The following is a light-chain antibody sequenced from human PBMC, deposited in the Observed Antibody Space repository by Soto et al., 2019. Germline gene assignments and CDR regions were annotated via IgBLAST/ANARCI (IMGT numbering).Light chain of an antibody. CDR1: QGISNW. CDR3: QHTNTVLPLT. V-gene: IGKV1-12*01. CDR2: GAS. J-gene: IGKJ4*01. Sequence: DIQMTQSPSSVAASVVDRVTITFRASQGISNWLAWYQQQPGKAPKLLIYGASSLQSGVPSRFSGGGSGTHFTLIISSLQPEDFATYYCQHTNTVLPLTFGGGTNVEI.